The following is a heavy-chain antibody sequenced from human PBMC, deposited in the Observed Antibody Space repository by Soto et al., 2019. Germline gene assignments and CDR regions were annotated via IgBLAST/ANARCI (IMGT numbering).Heavy chain of an antibody. CDR1: GGNSSRYA. CDR3: ARDRYGIVKYYYYGMDV. J-gene: IGHJ6*02. CDR2: IIPIFGTA. Sequence: SVHVSCKAAGGNSSRYAISWVRQAPGQGLEWMGGIIPIFGTANYAQKFQGRVTITADESTSTAYMELSSLRSEDTAVYYCARDRYGIVKYYYYGMDVWGQGTTVTDSS. D-gene: IGHD3-22*01. V-gene: IGHV1-69*13.